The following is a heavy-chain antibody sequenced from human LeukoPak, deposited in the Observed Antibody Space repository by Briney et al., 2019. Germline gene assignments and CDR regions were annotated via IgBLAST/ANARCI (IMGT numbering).Heavy chain of an antibody. J-gene: IGHJ6*02. Sequence: SQTLSLTCAISGDSVSSNSAAWNWIRQSPSRGLEWLGRTYYRSKWYNDYAVSVKSRITINPDTSKNQFSLQLNSVTPEDTAVYYCARDQKLQILTGYYNGYYYYGMDVWGQGTTVTVSS. D-gene: IGHD3-9*01. V-gene: IGHV6-1*01. CDR1: GDSVSSNSAA. CDR3: ARDQKLQILTGYYNGYYYYGMDV. CDR2: TYYRSKWYN.